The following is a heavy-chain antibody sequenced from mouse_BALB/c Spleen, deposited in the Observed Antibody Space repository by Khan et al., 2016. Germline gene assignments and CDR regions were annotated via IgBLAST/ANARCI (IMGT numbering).Heavy chain of an antibody. J-gene: IGHJ1*01. V-gene: IGHV7-3*02. D-gene: IGHD1-1*01. CDR3: VRDDYGRSDGRYFDV. Sequence: EVELVESGGGLVQPGGSLRLSCATSGFTFTDYYMSWVRQPPGKALEWLAFIRDKANGYTTEYSASVKGRFSISRDNSQSILFLQMNTLRAEDSATYYCVRDDYGRSDGRYFDVWGAGTTVTVSS. CDR2: IRDKANGYTT. CDR1: GFTFTDYY.